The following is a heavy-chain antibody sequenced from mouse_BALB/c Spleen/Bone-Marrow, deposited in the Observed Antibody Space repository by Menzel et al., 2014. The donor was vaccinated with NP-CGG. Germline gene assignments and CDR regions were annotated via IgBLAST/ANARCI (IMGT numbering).Heavy chain of an antibody. Sequence: VQLQQSGTVLARPGASVKMSCKAPGYTFTSYWMHWVKQRPGQGLEWIGAIYPGNSDTSYNQKFKGKAKLTAVTSTSTAYMELSSLTNEDSAVYYCTRAMITRAWFAYWGQGTLVTVSA. CDR2: IYPGNSDT. J-gene: IGHJ3*01. D-gene: IGHD2-4*01. V-gene: IGHV1-5*01. CDR1: GYTFTSYW. CDR3: TRAMITRAWFAY.